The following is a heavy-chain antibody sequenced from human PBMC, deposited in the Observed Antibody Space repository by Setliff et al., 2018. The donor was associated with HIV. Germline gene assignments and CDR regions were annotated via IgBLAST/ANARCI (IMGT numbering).Heavy chain of an antibody. D-gene: IGHD3-3*01. CDR2: IYIYNSGST. CDR3: ARGVNFDY. J-gene: IGHJ4*02. Sequence: LSLTCSVSGGSFSGYYWSWIRQPPGKGLEWIGYIYIYNSGSTNYNPSLTSRVTISADTSRNQFSLKLTSVTAADTGVYYCARGVNFDYWGQGTQVTVSS. CDR1: GGSFSGYY. V-gene: IGHV4-4*09.